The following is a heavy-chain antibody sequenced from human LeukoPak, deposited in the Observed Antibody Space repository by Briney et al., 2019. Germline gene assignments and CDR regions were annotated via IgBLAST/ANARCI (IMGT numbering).Heavy chain of an antibody. V-gene: IGHV4-34*01. Sequence: SETLSLTCAVYGGSFSGYYWSWIRQPPGKGLEWIGEINHSGSTNYNPSLKSRVTISVDTSKNQFSLKLSSVTAADTAVYYCARVSDRGYSYGNFYYYYYMDVWGKGTTVTVSS. CDR1: GGSFSGYY. D-gene: IGHD5-18*01. CDR3: ARVSDRGYSYGNFYYYYYMDV. J-gene: IGHJ6*03. CDR2: INHSGST.